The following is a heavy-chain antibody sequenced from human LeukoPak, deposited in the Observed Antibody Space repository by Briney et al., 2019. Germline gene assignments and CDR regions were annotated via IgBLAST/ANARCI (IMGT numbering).Heavy chain of an antibody. J-gene: IGHJ4*02. CDR1: GGTFSSYA. V-gene: IGHV1-69*05. CDR2: IIPIFGTA. CDR3: ARASSTRYNFDY. Sequence: GASVKVSCKASGGTFSSYAISWVRQAPGQGLEWMGGIIPIFGTANYAQKFQGRVTMTRDMSTSTVYMELSSLRSEDTAVYYCARASSTRYNFDYWGQGTLVTVSS. D-gene: IGHD6-13*01.